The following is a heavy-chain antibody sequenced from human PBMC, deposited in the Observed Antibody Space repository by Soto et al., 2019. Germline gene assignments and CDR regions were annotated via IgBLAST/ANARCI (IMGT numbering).Heavy chain of an antibody. Sequence: EVQLLESGGGLVQPGGSLRLSCTASGFTFSTYAMSWVRQAPGKGLEWVSTISDSGSTYYADSVKGRFTISRDNSKNTSYLEMNSLRAEDTAVYYCAKDKGGRYCSRSSCLYSFDYWGQGTLVTVSS. D-gene: IGHD2-2*01. V-gene: IGHV3-23*01. CDR2: ISDSGST. CDR1: GFTFSTYA. J-gene: IGHJ4*02. CDR3: AKDKGGRYCSRSSCLYSFDY.